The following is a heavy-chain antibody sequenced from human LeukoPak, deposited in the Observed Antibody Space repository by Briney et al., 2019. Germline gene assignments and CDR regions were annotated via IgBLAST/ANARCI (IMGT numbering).Heavy chain of an antibody. CDR2: IYSGGNT. Sequence: GGSLRLSCAASGFTVSSNYMNWVRQAPGKGLEWVSMIYSGGNTYYTDSMKGRFTISRDNSKNTLDLQMNSLRAEDTAVYYCARRGHGYGSPFDYWGQGTLVTVSS. CDR3: ARRGHGYGSPFDY. CDR1: GFTVSSNY. V-gene: IGHV3-66*04. D-gene: IGHD5-18*01. J-gene: IGHJ4*02.